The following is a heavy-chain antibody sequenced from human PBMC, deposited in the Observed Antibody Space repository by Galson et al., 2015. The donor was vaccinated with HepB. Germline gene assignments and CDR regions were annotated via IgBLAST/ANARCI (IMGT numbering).Heavy chain of an antibody. Sequence: SLRLSCAASGFTFGGSAIHWVRQAAGKGLEWVAVISHNGRNKYYADSVKDRFTISRDNSKNTLYLEMNSLRAEDTAVYLCARGVSVVVAGIQHWYFDLWGRGTLVTVSS. CDR1: GFTFGGSA. CDR2: ISHNGRNK. D-gene: IGHD2-21*02. CDR3: ARGVSVVVAGIQHWYFDL. V-gene: IGHV3-30*04. J-gene: IGHJ2*01.